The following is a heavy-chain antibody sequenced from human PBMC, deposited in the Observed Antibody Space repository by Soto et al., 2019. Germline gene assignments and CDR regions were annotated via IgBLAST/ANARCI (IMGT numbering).Heavy chain of an antibody. CDR2: ISAYNGNT. CDR1: GYTFTSYG. CDR3: ARVEGFTYYYGSGSYYYGMDV. Sequence: ASVKVSCKASGYTFTSYGISWVRQAPGQGLDWMGWISAYNGNTNYAQKLQGRVTMTTDTSTSTAYMELRSLRSDDTAVYYCARVEGFTYYYGSGSYYYGMDVWGQGTTVTVSS. V-gene: IGHV1-18*04. J-gene: IGHJ6*02. D-gene: IGHD3-10*01.